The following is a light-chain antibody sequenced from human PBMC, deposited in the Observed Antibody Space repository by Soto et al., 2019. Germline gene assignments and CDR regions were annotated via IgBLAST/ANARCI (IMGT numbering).Light chain of an antibody. Sequence: QPVLTQPPSVSAAPRQRVTISCSGSSSNIGNNAVNWYQHLPGKAPKLLIYYDDLLPSGVSDRFSGSKSGTSASLAISGLQSEDEADYYCAAWDDSLNVVVFGGGTKLTVL. CDR1: SSNIGNNA. J-gene: IGLJ2*01. V-gene: IGLV1-36*01. CDR3: AAWDDSLNVVV. CDR2: YDD.